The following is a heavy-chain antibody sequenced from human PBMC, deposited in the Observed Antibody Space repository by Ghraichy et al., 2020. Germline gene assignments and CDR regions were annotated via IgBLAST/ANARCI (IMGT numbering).Heavy chain of an antibody. D-gene: IGHD3-9*01. J-gene: IGHJ6*02. CDR2: TYFTDSP. Sequence: GALSLTCTVSGASISSYYWTWIRQPAGKGLAWNGRTYFTDSPSYNPSLKSRITMSVDTSKKQISLRLGSVTAADTAVHYCASEGIAIPFGLDVWGPGTTVIVSS. CDR3: ASEGIAIPFGLDV. CDR1: GASISSYY. V-gene: IGHV4-4*07.